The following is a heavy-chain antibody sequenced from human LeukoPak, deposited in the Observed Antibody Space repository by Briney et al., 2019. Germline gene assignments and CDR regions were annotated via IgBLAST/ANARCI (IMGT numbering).Heavy chain of an antibody. J-gene: IGHJ4*02. Sequence: GGSLRLSCAASGFTFSDYYMSWIRQAPGKGLEWVSYISSSGSTIYYADSVKGRFTISRDNAKNSLYLQMNSLRAEDTAVYYCARVYYYDSSGYPFDYWGQGTLVTVSS. CDR1: GFTFSDYY. V-gene: IGHV3-11*01. D-gene: IGHD3-22*01. CDR3: ARVYYYDSSGYPFDY. CDR2: ISSSGSTI.